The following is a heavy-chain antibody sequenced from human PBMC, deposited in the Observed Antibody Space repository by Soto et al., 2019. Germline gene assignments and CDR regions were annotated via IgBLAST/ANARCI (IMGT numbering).Heavy chain of an antibody. CDR2: IYPGDSDT. V-gene: IGHV5-51*01. CDR1: GYSFTNYW. Sequence: GESLKISCKVSGYSFTNYWIAWVRQMPGKGLEWMGIIYPGDSDTRYSPSFQGQVTISADKSISTAYLQLSSLKASDTAMYYWARPRGGWSSDASDLWGHGTMVTVSS. J-gene: IGHJ3*01. CDR3: ARPRGGWSSDASDL. D-gene: IGHD2-15*01.